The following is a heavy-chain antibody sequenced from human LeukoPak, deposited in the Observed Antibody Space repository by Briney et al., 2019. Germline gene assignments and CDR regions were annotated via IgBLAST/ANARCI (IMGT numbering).Heavy chain of an antibody. J-gene: IGHJ4*02. CDR3: AKGASYCSSPSCYAAWFDY. V-gene: IGHV3-23*01. CDR1: GFTFSSYA. D-gene: IGHD2-2*01. CDR2: ISGSGGST. Sequence: PGGSLRLSCAASGFTFSSYAMSWVRQAPGKGLEWVSAISGSGGSTYYADSVKGRFTISRDNSKNTLYLLMNSLKAEDTAVYFCAKGASYCSSPSCYAAWFDYWGQGTLVTVSS.